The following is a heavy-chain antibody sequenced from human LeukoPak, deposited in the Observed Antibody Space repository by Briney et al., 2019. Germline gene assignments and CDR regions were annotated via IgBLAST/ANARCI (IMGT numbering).Heavy chain of an antibody. V-gene: IGHV4-59*12. D-gene: IGHD6-19*01. Sequence: SETLSLTCTVSGGSISSYYWSWIRQPPGKGLEWIGYIYYSGSTNYNPSLKSRVTISVDTSKNQFSLKLSSVTAADTAVYYCARDPIYWIAVAGTGGDAFDIWGQGTMVTVSS. CDR1: GGSISSYY. CDR2: IYYSGST. J-gene: IGHJ3*02. CDR3: ARDPIYWIAVAGTGGDAFDI.